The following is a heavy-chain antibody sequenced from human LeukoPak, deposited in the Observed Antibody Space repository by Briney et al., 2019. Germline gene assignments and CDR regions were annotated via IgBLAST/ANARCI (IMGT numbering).Heavy chain of an antibody. J-gene: IGHJ6*03. V-gene: IGHV3-7*01. CDR1: GFTFGNAW. CDR3: AKDLTTVATPYYYYYMDV. CDR2: IKQDGSDI. D-gene: IGHD4-23*01. Sequence: GGSLRLSCAASGFTFGNAWMSWVRQAPGKGLEWVGMIKQDGSDIHYVDSVKGRFTISRDNAENSVYLQMNSLRAEDTAVYYCAKDLTTVATPYYYYYMDVWGKGTTVTVSS.